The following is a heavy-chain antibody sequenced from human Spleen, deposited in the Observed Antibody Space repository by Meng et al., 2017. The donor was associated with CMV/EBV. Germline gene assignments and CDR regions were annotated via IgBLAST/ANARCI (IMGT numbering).Heavy chain of an antibody. CDR2: VNPNSGGT. D-gene: IGHD3-10*01. J-gene: IGHJ5*02. Sequence: ASVKVSCKASGYTFTDNYIHWVRQAPGQGLEWMGWVNPNSGGTNFAQKFQGRVTMTRDTSISTVYMELRRLRSDDTAVYYCARRAGSYSWFDPWGQGTLVPSPQ. CDR3: ARRAGSYSWFDP. CDR1: GYTFTDNY. V-gene: IGHV1-2*02.